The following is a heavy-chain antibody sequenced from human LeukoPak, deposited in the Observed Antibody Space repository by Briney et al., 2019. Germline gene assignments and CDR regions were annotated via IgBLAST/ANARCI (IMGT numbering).Heavy chain of an antibody. D-gene: IGHD3-22*01. J-gene: IGHJ1*01. CDR2: LTWNAGST. V-gene: IGHV3-20*04. CDR1: GFNFDDYG. CDR3: ARVVHYDSSGYEYFQH. Sequence: PGGSLRLSCAASGFNFDDYGMSWVRQAPGKGLEWVSALTWNAGSTGYADSVKGRFIISRDNAKNSLYLQMNSLRAEDTALYYCARVVHYDSSGYEYFQHWGQGTLVTVSS.